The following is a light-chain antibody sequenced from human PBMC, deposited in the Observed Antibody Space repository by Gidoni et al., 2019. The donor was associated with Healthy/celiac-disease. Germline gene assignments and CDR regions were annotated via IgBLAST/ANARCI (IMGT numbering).Light chain of an antibody. CDR2: RAS. Sequence: EIVLTQSPGTLALSPGERATLSCRASQSVSSSYLAWYQQKPGQAPRLLIYRASSRATGIPDRFSGSGSGTDFTLTISRLEPEDFAVYYCQQYGSSPWTFXQXTKVEIK. CDR1: QSVSSSY. J-gene: IGKJ1*01. V-gene: IGKV3-20*01. CDR3: QQYGSSPWT.